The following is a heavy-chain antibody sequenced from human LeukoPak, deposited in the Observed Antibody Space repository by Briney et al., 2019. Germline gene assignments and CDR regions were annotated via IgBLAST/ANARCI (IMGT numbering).Heavy chain of an antibody. CDR3: ARRSGITMIVVVQEDAFDI. CDR2: INHSGST. CDR1: GGSFSGYY. V-gene: IGHV4-34*01. Sequence: SETLSLTCAVYGGSFSGYYWSWIRQPPGKGLEWIGEINHSGSTNYNPSLKSRVTISVDTSKNQFSLKLSSVTAADTAVYYCARRSGITMIVVVQEDAFDIWGQGTMVTVSS. J-gene: IGHJ3*02. D-gene: IGHD3-22*01.